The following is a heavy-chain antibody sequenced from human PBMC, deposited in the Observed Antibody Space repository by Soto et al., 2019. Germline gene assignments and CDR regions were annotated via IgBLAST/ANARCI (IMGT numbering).Heavy chain of an antibody. CDR2: ISAYNGNT. D-gene: IGHD2-2*02. J-gene: IGHJ6*02. Sequence: QVQLVQSGAEVKKPGASVKVSCKASGYTFTSYGISWVRQAPGQGLEWMGWISAYNGNTNYAQKLQGRVTMTPDTSTSTAYMELRSLRSDDTAVYYCARDVGDIVVVPAAIPHYYYYGMDVWGQGTTVTVSS. CDR1: GYTFTSYG. V-gene: IGHV1-18*01. CDR3: ARDVGDIVVVPAAIPHYYYYGMDV.